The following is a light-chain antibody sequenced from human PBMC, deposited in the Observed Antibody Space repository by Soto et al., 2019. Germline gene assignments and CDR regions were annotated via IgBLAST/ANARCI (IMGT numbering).Light chain of an antibody. CDR3: GTWDSSLIVHVV. CDR1: SSNIGKNF. J-gene: IGLJ2*01. Sequence: QSVLTQPPSVSAAPGQKVTISCSGSSSNIGKNFVSWYQQLPGTAPKLLIYDNNKRPSGIPDRFSGSKSGTSATLGITGLQTGDEADYYCGTWDSSLIVHVVFGGGTKLTVL. V-gene: IGLV1-51*01. CDR2: DNN.